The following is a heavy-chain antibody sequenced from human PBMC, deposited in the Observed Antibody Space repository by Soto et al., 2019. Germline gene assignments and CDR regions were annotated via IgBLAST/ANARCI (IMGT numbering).Heavy chain of an antibody. J-gene: IGHJ4*02. V-gene: IGHV3-23*01. Sequence: GGSLRLSCIFSGFTFINFAMSWVRQAPGKGLEWVSTLTGSSGVTYYADSVKGRFAISRDNSRNTLSLHMNSLTAEDTAVYYCAKGGAAYGLLTHDYWGQGTRVTVSS. CDR3: AKGGAAYGLLTHDY. CDR1: GFTFINFA. CDR2: LTGSSGVT. D-gene: IGHD3-9*01.